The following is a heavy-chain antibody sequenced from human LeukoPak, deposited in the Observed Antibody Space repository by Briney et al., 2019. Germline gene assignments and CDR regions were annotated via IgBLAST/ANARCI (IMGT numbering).Heavy chain of an antibody. CDR3: ARGQGTVTTH. J-gene: IGHJ4*02. CDR1: GGSISSGDYY. CDR2: INHSGGA. V-gene: IGHV4-30-4*01. D-gene: IGHD4-17*01. Sequence: SQTLSLTCTVSGGSISSGDYYWSWIRQPPGKGLEWIGEINHSGGANYNPSLKSRVTISLDTSKNQFSLKLSSVTAADTALYYCARGQGTVTTHWGQGTLVTVSS.